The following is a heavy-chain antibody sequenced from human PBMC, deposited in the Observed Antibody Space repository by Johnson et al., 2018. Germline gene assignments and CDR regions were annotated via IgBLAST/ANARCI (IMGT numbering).Heavy chain of an antibody. J-gene: IGHJ6*02. Sequence: QEGLGECGGGVVQPGRSLRLSCAASGFTFSSYGMHWVRQAPGTGLEWVAVIWYDGRKKYYVDSVKGRCTISRDNSKKTLYLQMNSLRAEDTAISYWGRTVGGGSGGDTSDYFYYGMDVWGQGTTVTVSS. CDR1: GFTFSSYG. V-gene: IGHV3-33*01. CDR3: GRTVGGGSGGDTSDYFYYGMDV. D-gene: IGHD3-10*01. CDR2: IWYDGRKK.